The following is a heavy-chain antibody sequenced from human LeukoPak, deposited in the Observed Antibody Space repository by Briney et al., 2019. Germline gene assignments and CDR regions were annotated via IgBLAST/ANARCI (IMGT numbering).Heavy chain of an antibody. J-gene: IGHJ6*02. V-gene: IGHV4-61*01. Sequence: SGTLSLTCAVSGGSVSSGSYYWSWIRQPPGKGLEWIGYIYYSGSTNYNPSLKSRVTISVDTSKNQFSLKLSSVTAADTAVYYCARGPAVADIGYYYYYGMDVWGQGTTVTVSS. CDR2: IYYSGST. D-gene: IGHD6-19*01. CDR3: ARGPAVADIGYYYYYGMDV. CDR1: GGSVSSGSYY.